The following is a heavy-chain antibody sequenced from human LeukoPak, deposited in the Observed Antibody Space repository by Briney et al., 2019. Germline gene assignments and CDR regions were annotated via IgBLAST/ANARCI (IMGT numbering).Heavy chain of an antibody. CDR1: GFTFSSYW. CDR3: AREKRIVVVPAAIPYYYYYMDV. V-gene: IGHV3-7*01. Sequence: GGSLRLSCAASGFTFSSYWMSWVRQAPGKGLEWVANIKQDGSEKYYVDSVKGRFTISRDNAKNSLYLQMNSLRAEDTAVYYCAREKRIVVVPAAIPYYYYYMDVWGKGTTVTVSS. J-gene: IGHJ6*03. CDR2: IKQDGSEK. D-gene: IGHD2-2*01.